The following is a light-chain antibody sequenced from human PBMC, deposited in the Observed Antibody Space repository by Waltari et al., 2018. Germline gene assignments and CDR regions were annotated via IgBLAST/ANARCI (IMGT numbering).Light chain of an antibody. V-gene: IGLV3-21*04. CDR2: YST. J-gene: IGLJ2*01. Sequence: SYALIQPPSVSVAPGETARITCGGNNLGRYSVHWYQQKPGQAPVLVIYYSTDRPSGIPERFSGSNSGNTATLTINRVEAGDEADYYCQVWDSSSDHPFGGGTKLTVL. CDR3: QVWDSSSDHP. CDR1: NLGRYS.